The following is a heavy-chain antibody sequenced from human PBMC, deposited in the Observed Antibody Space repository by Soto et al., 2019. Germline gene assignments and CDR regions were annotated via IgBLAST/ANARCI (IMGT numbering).Heavy chain of an antibody. V-gene: IGHV4-31*03. CDR1: GAPISSGGFY. J-gene: IGHJ5*02. CDR2: IYNIGTT. D-gene: IGHD3-10*01. CDR3: AREPISTPRGVTQVDP. Sequence: QVRLQESGPGLVRPSQTLSLTCNVSGAPISSGGFYWSWIRQHPGKGPEWIGYIYNIGTTFYNPSLGSRVTMSLAAAKNHFSLELRSVTVADTAVYYCAREPISTPRGVTQVDPWGQGTQVTVSS.